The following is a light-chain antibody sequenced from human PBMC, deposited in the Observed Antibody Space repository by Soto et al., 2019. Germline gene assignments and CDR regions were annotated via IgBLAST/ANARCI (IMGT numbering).Light chain of an antibody. CDR2: GVS. Sequence: VMTQSPATLSVSPGERATLSCRASQSVSSNLAWYQQKPGQAPTLLIYGVSTRATGIPARFSGSGSGTEFTLTISSLQSEDFAVYYCQQYNNWPFTFGPGTKVDIK. CDR1: QSVSSN. V-gene: IGKV3-15*01. J-gene: IGKJ3*01. CDR3: QQYNNWPFT.